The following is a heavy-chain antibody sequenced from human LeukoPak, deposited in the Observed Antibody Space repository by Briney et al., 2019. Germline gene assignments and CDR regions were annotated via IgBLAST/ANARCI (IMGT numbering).Heavy chain of an antibody. Sequence: RPSETLSLTCTVSGGSISSGGYYWSWIRQHPGKGLEWIGYIYYSGSTYYNPSLKSRVTISVDTSKNQFSLKLSSVTAADTAVYYCARGGSGSYFAYRWFDSWGQGTLVTVSS. CDR2: IYYSGST. CDR3: ARGGSGSYFAYRWFDS. J-gene: IGHJ5*01. V-gene: IGHV4-30-4*08. D-gene: IGHD3-10*01. CDR1: GGSISSGGYY.